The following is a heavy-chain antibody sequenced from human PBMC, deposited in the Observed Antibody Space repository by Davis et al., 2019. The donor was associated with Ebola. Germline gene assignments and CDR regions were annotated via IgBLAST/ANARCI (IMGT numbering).Heavy chain of an antibody. Sequence: PGGSLRLSCAVSGVTFRNYVMSWVRQAPGKGLEWVSYISGSATSTFYADSVKGRFTISRDNARDSLYLQMDSLRVEDTAIYYCARDAFSLSRYDTEDHWGQGTLVTVSS. V-gene: IGHV3-48*04. CDR3: ARDAFSLSRYDTEDH. D-gene: IGHD3-9*01. CDR2: ISGSATST. J-gene: IGHJ4*02. CDR1: GVTFRNYV.